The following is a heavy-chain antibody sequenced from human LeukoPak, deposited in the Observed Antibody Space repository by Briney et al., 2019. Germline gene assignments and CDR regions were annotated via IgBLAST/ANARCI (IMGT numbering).Heavy chain of an antibody. D-gene: IGHD6-19*01. J-gene: IGHJ4*02. V-gene: IGHV3-23*01. CDR3: AKRLAMTGTYHFDY. Sequence: GGSLRLSCAASGFTFNTYTMNWVRQAPGKGLEGVSRISGTGGTTFYADSVKGRFTISRDNSKNTLYLQMNSLRAEDTAVYYCAKRLAMTGTYHFDYWGQGTLVTVSS. CDR1: GFTFNTYT. CDR2: ISGTGGTT.